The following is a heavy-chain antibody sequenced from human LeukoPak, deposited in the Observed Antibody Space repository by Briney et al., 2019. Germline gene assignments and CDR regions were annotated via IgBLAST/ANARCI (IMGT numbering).Heavy chain of an antibody. Sequence: GGSLRLSCAASGFTFSTYAMSWVRQAPGKGLEWVSHFGGSGGSIYYADSVKGRFTISRDNSKNTLYLQMNSLRAEDTALYYCAKSDCGGDCHLLDYWGQGTLVTVSS. CDR3: AKSDCGGDCHLLDY. J-gene: IGHJ4*02. V-gene: IGHV3-23*01. CDR2: FGGSGGSI. CDR1: GFTFSTYA. D-gene: IGHD2-21*02.